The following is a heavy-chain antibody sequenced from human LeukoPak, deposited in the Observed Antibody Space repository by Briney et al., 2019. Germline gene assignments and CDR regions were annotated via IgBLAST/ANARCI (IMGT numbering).Heavy chain of an antibody. Sequence: GGSLRLSRAASGFTFSTYSMNWVRQAPGKGLEWVSSISSSSSYIYYADSVKGRFTISRDNAKNSLSLQMNSLRAEDTAVYYCARDEDYYDSSGYYTDYWGQGTLVTVSS. CDR2: ISSSSSYI. V-gene: IGHV3-21*01. CDR1: GFTFSTYS. J-gene: IGHJ4*02. D-gene: IGHD3-22*01. CDR3: ARDEDYYDSSGYYTDY.